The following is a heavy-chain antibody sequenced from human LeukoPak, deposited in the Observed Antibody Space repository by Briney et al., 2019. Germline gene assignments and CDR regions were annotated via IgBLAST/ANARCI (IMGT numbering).Heavy chain of an antibody. V-gene: IGHV4-61*08. CDR2: TYYSGST. Sequence: PSETLSLTCTVSGGSVSSGAYYWSWIRQPPGKGLEWIGYTYYSGSTNYNPSLKSRVTISVDTSKNQFSLKVSSVTAADTAVYYCARKYCSSTSCYFGYYYYGMDVWGKGTTVTVSS. CDR3: ARKYCSSTSCYFGYYYYGMDV. J-gene: IGHJ6*04. D-gene: IGHD2-2*01. CDR1: GGSVSSGAYY.